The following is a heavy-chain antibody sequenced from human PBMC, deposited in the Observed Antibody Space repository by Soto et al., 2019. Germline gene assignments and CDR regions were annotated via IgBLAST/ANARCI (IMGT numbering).Heavy chain of an antibody. CDR1: GYTFTSYD. J-gene: IGHJ4*02. V-gene: IGHV1-8*01. CDR2: MNPNNGYT. CDR3: ARGRGLRDF. Sequence: ASVKVSCETSGYTFTSYDIHWVRQATGQGLEWMGWMNPNNGYTDYAQKFHGRGTMTRDPSLSTAYMELSSLTSDDTAVYYCARGRGLRDFWGQGTLVTVSS.